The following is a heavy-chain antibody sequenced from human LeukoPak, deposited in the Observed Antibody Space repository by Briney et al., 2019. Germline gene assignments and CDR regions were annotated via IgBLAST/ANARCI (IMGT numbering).Heavy chain of an antibody. V-gene: IGHV4-61*01. CDR2: IYYSGTT. Sequence: SETLSLTCTVSGGSVSSGSYYWSWIRQPPGKGLEWIGYIYYSGTTNYSPSLKSRVTISVDTSKNQFSLKLSSVTAADTAVYYCARGDTHVDCWGQGTLVTGSS. CDR3: ARGDTHVDC. CDR1: GGSVSSGSYY. J-gene: IGHJ4*02.